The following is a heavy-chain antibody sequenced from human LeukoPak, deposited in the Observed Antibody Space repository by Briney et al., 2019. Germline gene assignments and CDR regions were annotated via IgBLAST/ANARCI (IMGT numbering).Heavy chain of an antibody. D-gene: IGHD1-26*01. CDR3: ARIIGISGTYPTDY. CDR2: ISSTSTYI. V-gene: IGHV3-21*06. CDR1: GFTFRTYS. Sequence: GGSLRLSCATSGFTFRTYSMNWVRQAPGKGLEWVSSISSTSTYIYYADSMKGRFIIPRDNARNSLYLEMNSLRAEDTAVYYCARIIGISGTYPTDYWGQGTLVTVSS. J-gene: IGHJ4*02.